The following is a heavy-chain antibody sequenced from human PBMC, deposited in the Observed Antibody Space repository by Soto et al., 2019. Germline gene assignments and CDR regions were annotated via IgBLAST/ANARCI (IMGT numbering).Heavy chain of an antibody. Sequence: QVQLQESGPGLVKPSGTLSLTCAVSGGSISSSNWWSWVRQPPGKGLGWIGEIYHSGSTNYNPSLQSRFTISVDKSKTPFSLKLSSVPAADTAVYYCARAAMGGSSWPFDYWGQGTLVTVSS. CDR3: ARAAMGGSSWPFDY. CDR2: IYHSGST. J-gene: IGHJ4*02. D-gene: IGHD6-13*01. CDR1: GGSISSSNW. V-gene: IGHV4-4*02.